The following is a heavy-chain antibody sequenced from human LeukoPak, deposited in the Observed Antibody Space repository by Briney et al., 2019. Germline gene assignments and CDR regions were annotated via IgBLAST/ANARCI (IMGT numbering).Heavy chain of an antibody. CDR3: ARERRYDYVWGSYRYTWGFDYYYYMDV. CDR2: IIPIPGIA. Sequence: GASVKVSCKASGGTFSRYGISWVRQAPGQGLEWMGGIIPIPGIANYAQKFQGRVTITADKSTSTAYMELSSLRSEDTAVYYCARERRYDYVWGSYRYTWGFDYYYYMDVWGKGTTVTISS. V-gene: IGHV1-69*10. J-gene: IGHJ6*03. CDR1: GGTFSRYG. D-gene: IGHD3-16*02.